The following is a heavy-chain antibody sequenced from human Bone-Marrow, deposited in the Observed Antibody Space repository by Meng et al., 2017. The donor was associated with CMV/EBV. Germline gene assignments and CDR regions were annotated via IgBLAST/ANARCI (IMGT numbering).Heavy chain of an antibody. CDR3: ARGYSSGWRYWYFDL. V-gene: IGHV1-46*01. CDR2: INPSGGST. Sequence: VWLMQSGAEVKKPGASVKVSCKASGYTFTSYYMHWVRQAPGQGLEWMGIINPSGGSTSYAQKFQGRVTMTRDTSTSTVYMELSSLRSEDTAVYYCARGYSSGWRYWYFDLWGRGTLVTVSS. CDR1: GYTFTSYY. D-gene: IGHD6-19*01. J-gene: IGHJ2*01.